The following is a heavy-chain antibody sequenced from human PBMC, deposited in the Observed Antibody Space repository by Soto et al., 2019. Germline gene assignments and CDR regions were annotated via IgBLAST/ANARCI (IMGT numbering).Heavy chain of an antibody. Sequence: GGSMRLSCAASGFIVSTSYVTWARQGPGKGLEWVSLIHDGGTTYYADSVKGRFIISRDNSKNTLYLQMNSLRPEDTAVYYCARDHSTAWAFEYWGQGTLVTVSS. V-gene: IGHV3-66*01. CDR3: ARDHSTAWAFEY. CDR1: GFIVSTSY. J-gene: IGHJ4*02. D-gene: IGHD6-19*01. CDR2: IHDGGTT.